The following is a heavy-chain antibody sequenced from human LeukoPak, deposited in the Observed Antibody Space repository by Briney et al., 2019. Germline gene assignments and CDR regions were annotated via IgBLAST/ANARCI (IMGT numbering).Heavy chain of an antibody. D-gene: IGHD3-3*01. V-gene: IGHV4-4*02. J-gene: IGHJ4*02. CDR1: GGSISSSNW. Sequence: SGTLSLTCAVSGGSISSSNWWSWVRQPPGKGLEWIGEIYHSGSTNYNPSLKSRVIISVDKSKNQFFLKLSSVTAADTAVYYCARWYYDFWSGLTYFDYWGQGTLVTVSS. CDR2: IYHSGST. CDR3: ARWYYDFWSGLTYFDY.